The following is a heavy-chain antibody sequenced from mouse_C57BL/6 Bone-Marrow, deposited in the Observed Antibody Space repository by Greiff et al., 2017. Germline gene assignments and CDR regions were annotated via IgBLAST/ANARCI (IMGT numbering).Heavy chain of an antibody. CDR2: FYPGSGSL. CDR1: GYTFTEYT. J-gene: IGHJ3*01. Sequence: VQLQQSGAELVKPGASVKRSCKASGYTFTEYTIHWVKQRSGQGLEWIGWFYPGSGSLKYNEKFKDKATLTADQSSSTVYMELSRLTSEDSAVYFGARHEGRFYYYGSSYGFAYCGQETLVTVSA. D-gene: IGHD1-1*01. CDR3: ARHEGRFYYYGSSYGFAY. V-gene: IGHV1-62-2*01.